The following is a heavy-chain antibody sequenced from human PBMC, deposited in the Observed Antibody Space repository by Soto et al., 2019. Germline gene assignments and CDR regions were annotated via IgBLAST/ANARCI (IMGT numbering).Heavy chain of an antibody. V-gene: IGHV3-11*05. CDR2: ISSSGTSA. J-gene: IGHJ4*02. Sequence: QVQLEESGGGLVKPGGSLRLSCAASGFTFSAVYMSWIRQAPNKGLEYISYISSSGTSANYADAVKRRFTISRDNAKDSLYLQMNSLRAENTAVYYCARDRGAVTGQYFDYWGQGALVTVSS. CDR1: GFTFSAVY. D-gene: IGHD6-19*01. CDR3: ARDRGAVTGQYFDY.